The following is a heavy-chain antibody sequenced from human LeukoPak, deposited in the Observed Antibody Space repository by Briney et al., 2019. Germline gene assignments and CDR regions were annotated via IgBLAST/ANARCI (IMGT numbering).Heavy chain of an antibody. V-gene: IGHV3-23*01. CDR3: AKQSAGSAAWYSLHYDF. CDR2: VDGGGGGT. Sequence: GGSLRLSCAASGFTFSSYSMNWIRQAPGRGLEWVSSVDGGGGGTYYADSVKGRFTISRDNSKDTLYLQMNGLRAEDTAVYFCAKQSAGSAAWYSLHYDFWGQGTLVTVSS. J-gene: IGHJ4*02. CDR1: GFTFSSYS. D-gene: IGHD6-13*01.